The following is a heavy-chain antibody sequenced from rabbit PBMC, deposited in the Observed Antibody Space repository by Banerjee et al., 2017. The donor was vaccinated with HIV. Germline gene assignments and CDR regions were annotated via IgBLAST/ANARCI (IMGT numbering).Heavy chain of an antibody. V-gene: IGHV1S40*01. Sequence: QSLEESGGDLVKPGTSLTLTCTASGFDLSSYYDMCWVRQAPGKGLEWIACIYGGSGSAFYASWVKSRFPISKTSSTTVTLQMTSLTAADTATYFCAINYAADTACDLWGPGTLVTVS. CDR2: IYGGSGSA. CDR1: GFDLSSYYD. J-gene: IGHJ4*01. D-gene: IGHD4-2*01. CDR3: AINYAADTACDL.